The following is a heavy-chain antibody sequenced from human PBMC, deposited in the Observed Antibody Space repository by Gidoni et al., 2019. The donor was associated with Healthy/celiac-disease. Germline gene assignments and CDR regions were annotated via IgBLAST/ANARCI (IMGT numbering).Heavy chain of an antibody. Sequence: QITLKESGPTLLKPTQTLTLTSALPGFALSTSGVGVGWNRQPPGKALEWLALIYWNADKRYSPPLQTRLTITKDTSKNQVVLTMTNMDPVDTATYYCARRNANGEAYDYWGQGTLVTVSS. CDR2: IYWNADK. CDR3: ARRNANGEAYDY. V-gene: IGHV2-5*01. CDR1: GFALSTSGVG. J-gene: IGHJ4*02. D-gene: IGHD2-8*01.